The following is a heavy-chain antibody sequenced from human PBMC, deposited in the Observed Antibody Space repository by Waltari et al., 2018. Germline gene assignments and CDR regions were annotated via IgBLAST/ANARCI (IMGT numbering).Heavy chain of an antibody. Sequence: EVQLVESGGGLVQPGGSLRLSCAASGFTFSSYSMNWVRQAPGKGLEWVSYISSSSSTIYYADSVKGRFTISRDNAKNSLYLQMNSLRAEDTAVYYCAMGLGYCSGGSCYPGRWGQGTLVTVSS. V-gene: IGHV3-48*01. CDR2: ISSSSSTI. CDR1: GFTFSSYS. J-gene: IGHJ4*02. CDR3: AMGLGYCSGGSCYPGR. D-gene: IGHD2-15*01.